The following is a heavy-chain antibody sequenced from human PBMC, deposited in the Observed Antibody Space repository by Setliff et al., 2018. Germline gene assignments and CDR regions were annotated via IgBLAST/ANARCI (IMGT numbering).Heavy chain of an antibody. CDR3: AKAYYSGSGSYHKHFDH. J-gene: IGHJ4*02. CDR1: GFTFSSYA. Sequence: PGGSLRLSCAASGFTFSSYAMSWVRQAPGKGLEWVSNINDNGGTTYYADSVKGRFTISRDNSRNTLYLQMDSLRADDTALYFCAKAYYSGSGSYHKHFDHWGQGTLVTVSS. D-gene: IGHD3-10*01. CDR2: INDNGGTT. V-gene: IGHV3-23*01.